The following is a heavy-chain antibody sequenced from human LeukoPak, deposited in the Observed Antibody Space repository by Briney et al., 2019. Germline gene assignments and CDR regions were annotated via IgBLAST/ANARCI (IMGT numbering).Heavy chain of an antibody. CDR1: GFTFSGYY. CDR2: ISASGSSI. D-gene: IGHD3-16*01. CDR3: ARTSSALLDY. Sequence: GGSLRLSCAASGFTFSGYYMSWIRQAPGKGLEWISYISASGSSIQYADSVKGRFTISRDNAKNSLFLQMNSLRAEDTAVYYCARTSSALLDYWGQGTLVTVSS. J-gene: IGHJ4*02. V-gene: IGHV3-11*04.